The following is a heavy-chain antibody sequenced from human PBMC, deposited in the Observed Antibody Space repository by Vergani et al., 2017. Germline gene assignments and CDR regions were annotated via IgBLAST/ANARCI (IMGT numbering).Heavy chain of an antibody. CDR2: IYYSGGT. D-gene: IGHD1-26*01. CDR3: ARQPIVGAAD. J-gene: IGHJ4*02. V-gene: IGHV4-59*01. Sequence: QVQLQESGPGLVKPSETLSLTCTVSGGSISSYYWSWIRQPPGKGLEWIGYIYYSGGTYYHPSLKSRVTISVDTSKNQFSLKLSSVTAADTAVYYCARQPIVGAADWGQGTLVTVSS. CDR1: GGSISSYY.